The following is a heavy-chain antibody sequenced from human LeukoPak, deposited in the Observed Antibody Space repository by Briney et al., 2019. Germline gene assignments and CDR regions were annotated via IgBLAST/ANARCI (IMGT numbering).Heavy chain of an antibody. Sequence: GASVKVSCKASGYTFTTYSMHWVRQAPGQGLEWMGIINPSGGSTSYAQKFQGRVTMTRDTSTSTVYMELSSLRSEDTAAYYCARVATMIVVVNYFDYWGQGTLVTVSS. V-gene: IGHV1-46*01. D-gene: IGHD3-22*01. CDR1: GYTFTTYS. CDR3: ARVATMIVVVNYFDY. J-gene: IGHJ4*02. CDR2: INPSGGST.